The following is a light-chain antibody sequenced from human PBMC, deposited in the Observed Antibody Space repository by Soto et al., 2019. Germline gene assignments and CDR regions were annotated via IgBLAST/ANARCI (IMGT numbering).Light chain of an antibody. Sequence: EIVLTQSPATLSLSPGNRATLSCRASESVSRYLAWYQQXXXXAPRLLIYDASNRATGIPARFSGSGSGTDFTLTITSLEPEDFAVYYCQQRSNWPSTFGGGTKVEIK. J-gene: IGKJ4*01. CDR2: DAS. V-gene: IGKV3-11*01. CDR1: ESVSRY. CDR3: QQRSNWPST.